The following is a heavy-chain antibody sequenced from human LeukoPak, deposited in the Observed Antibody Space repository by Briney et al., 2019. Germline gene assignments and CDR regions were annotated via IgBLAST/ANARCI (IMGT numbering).Heavy chain of an antibody. J-gene: IGHJ4*02. V-gene: IGHV3-7*01. CDR3: ATDRGWRTSGYYLYYFEY. Sequence: GGSLRLSCAASGFSFSSYYMSWVRQAPGKGLEWVALINPDGNERYYVDSVRGRFTISRDNTMNSLYLQMSSLRAEDTAVYYCATDRGWRTSGYYLYYFEYWGQGTLVTFSS. D-gene: IGHD3-3*01. CDR2: INPDGNER. CDR1: GFSFSSYY.